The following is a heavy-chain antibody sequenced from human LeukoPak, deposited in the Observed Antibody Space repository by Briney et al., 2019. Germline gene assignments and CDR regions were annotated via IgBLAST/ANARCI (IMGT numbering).Heavy chain of an antibody. CDR3: ASRKYSSYYFDY. CDR2: ISSTGNTK. CDR1: GFTFSSYE. J-gene: IGHJ4*02. D-gene: IGHD4-11*01. V-gene: IGHV3-48*03. Sequence: PGGSLRLSCAASGFTFSSYEMNWVRKAPGKGLEWVSYISSTGNTKYYADSVTGRFTISRDNAKNSLYLQMNSLRAEDTAIYYCASRKYSSYYFDYWGQGTLVTVSS.